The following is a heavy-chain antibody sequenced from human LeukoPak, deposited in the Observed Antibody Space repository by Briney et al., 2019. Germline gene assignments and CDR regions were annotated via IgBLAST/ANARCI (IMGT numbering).Heavy chain of an antibody. CDR1: GFTFSSYA. CDR2: ISGSGGST. D-gene: IGHD6-19*01. CDR3: ARARVSSGWYYDY. Sequence: GGSLRLSCAASGFTFSSYAMSWVRQAPGKGLEWVSAISGSGGSTYYADSVKGRFTISRDNSKNTPYLQMNSLRAEDTAVYYCARARVSSGWYYDYWGQGTLVTVSS. V-gene: IGHV3-23*01. J-gene: IGHJ4*02.